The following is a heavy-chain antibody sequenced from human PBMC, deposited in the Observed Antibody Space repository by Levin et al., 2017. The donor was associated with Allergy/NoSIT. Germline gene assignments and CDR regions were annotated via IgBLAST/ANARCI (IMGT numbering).Heavy chain of an antibody. CDR1: GFTFSSYG. CDR2: IWYDGSNK. CDR3: ARDECGGGSCYSAFRH. V-gene: IGHV3-33*01. D-gene: IGHD2-15*01. J-gene: IGHJ1*01. Sequence: GESLKISCAASGFTFSSYGMHWVRQAPGKGLEWVAVIWYDGSNKYYADSVKGRFTISRDNSKNTLYLQMNSLRAEDTAVYYCARDECGGGSCYSAFRHWGQGTLVTVSS.